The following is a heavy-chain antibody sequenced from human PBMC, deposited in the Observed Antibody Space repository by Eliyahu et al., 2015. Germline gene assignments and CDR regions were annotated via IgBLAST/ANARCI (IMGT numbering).Heavy chain of an antibody. D-gene: IGHD5-24*01. Sequence: QVQLVESGGGVVQPGRSLXXSCAASGFIFRSYGLHWVRQAPGKGLEWVAIIWYDGSKKYYADSVKGRFTISRDNSKNTLDLQMDNLRAEDTAMYYCTRDPPYGYNYFDYWGQGALVTVSS. CDR2: IWYDGSKK. V-gene: IGHV3-33*01. CDR1: GFIFRSYG. CDR3: TRDPPYGYNYFDY. J-gene: IGHJ4*02.